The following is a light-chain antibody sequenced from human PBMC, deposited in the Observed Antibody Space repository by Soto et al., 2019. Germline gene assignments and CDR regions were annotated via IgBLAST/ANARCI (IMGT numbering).Light chain of an antibody. V-gene: IGLV2-8*01. CDR3: SSYTSSRSYV. CDR2: EVS. CDR1: SSDVGSYNY. Sequence: QSALTQPPSASGSPGQSVTISCTGTSSDVGSYNYVSWYQQNPGKAPKLIIYEVSKRPPGVPDRFSGSKSGNTASLSISGLQAEDEADYYCSSYTSSRSYVFGTGTKLTVL. J-gene: IGLJ1*01.